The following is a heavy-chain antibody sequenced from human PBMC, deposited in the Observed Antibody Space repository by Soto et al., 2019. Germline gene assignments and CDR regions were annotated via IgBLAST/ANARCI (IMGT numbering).Heavy chain of an antibody. CDR3: ARSPVYNFDS. CDR1: GFTFSNYW. D-gene: IGHD2-8*01. CDR2: IKVDGSRA. Sequence: EVQLVESGGGLVQPGGSLRLSCAASGFTFSNYWMHWVRQGPGKGLVWVSQIKVDGSRATYADSVKGRFTISRDNAKNTLYLQMNSLSAADTAVYYCARSPVYNFDSWGQGALVTVSS. V-gene: IGHV3-74*01. J-gene: IGHJ4*02.